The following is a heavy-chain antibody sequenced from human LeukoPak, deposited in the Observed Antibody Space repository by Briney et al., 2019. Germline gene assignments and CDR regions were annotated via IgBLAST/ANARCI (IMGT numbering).Heavy chain of an antibody. CDR2: IIPIFGTA. D-gene: IGHD3-22*01. CDR3: AREGSGYSGPAFDI. J-gene: IGHJ3*02. V-gene: IGHV1-69*13. CDR1: GGTFSSYA. Sequence: SVKVSCKASGGTFSSYAISWVRQAPGQGLEWMGGIIPIFGTANYAQKFQGRVTITADESTSTAYMELSSLRSEDTAVYYCAREGSGYSGPAFDIWAKGQWSPSLQ.